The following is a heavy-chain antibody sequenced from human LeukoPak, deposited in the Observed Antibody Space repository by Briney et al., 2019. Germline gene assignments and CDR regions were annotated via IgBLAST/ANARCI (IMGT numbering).Heavy chain of an antibody. V-gene: IGHV3-74*01. CDR3: ARDRRYGMDV. CDR2: INTDGSTT. Sequence: PGGSVRLSCAASGFTFSSYWMHWVRQAPGKGLVWVSRINTDGSTTNYADSVKGRFTISRDNSKNTLYLQMNSLRGEDTAVYYCARDRRYGMDVWGQGTTVSLS. J-gene: IGHJ6*02. CDR1: GFTFSSYW.